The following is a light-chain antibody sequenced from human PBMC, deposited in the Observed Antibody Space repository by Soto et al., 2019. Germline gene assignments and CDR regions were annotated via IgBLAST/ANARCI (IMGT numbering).Light chain of an antibody. CDR3: QQRSNWPPV. CDR2: DAS. J-gene: IGKJ5*01. V-gene: IGKV3-11*01. Sequence: IVLTQSPGTLSLSPGERATLSCMASQSLSNSFIAWYQQKPGQAPRLLIYDASNRATGIPARFSGSGSGTDFTLTISSLEPEDFAVYYGQQRSNWPPVFGQGTRLEI. CDR1: QSLSNSF.